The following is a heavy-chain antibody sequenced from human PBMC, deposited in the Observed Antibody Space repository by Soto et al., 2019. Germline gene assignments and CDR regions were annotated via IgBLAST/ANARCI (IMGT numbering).Heavy chain of an antibody. J-gene: IGHJ6*02. Sequence: SETLSLTCTVSGGSISSGGYYWSWIRQHPGKGLEWIGYIYYSGSTYYNSSLKSRVTISVDTSKNQFSLKLSSVTAADTAVYYCARFGVGYCSGGICYAAPVLYYGMDVWGQGTTVTVSS. D-gene: IGHD2-15*01. CDR3: ARFGVGYCSGGICYAAPVLYYGMDV. CDR1: GGSISSGGYY. V-gene: IGHV4-31*03. CDR2: IYYSGST.